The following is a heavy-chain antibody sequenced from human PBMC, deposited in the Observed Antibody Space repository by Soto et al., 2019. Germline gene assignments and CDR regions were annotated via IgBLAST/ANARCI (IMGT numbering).Heavy chain of an antibody. V-gene: IGHV5-10-1*01. Sequence: PGESLKISCKGSGYRFTSYWISWVRQMPGKGLEWMGRIDPSDSYTNYSPSFQGHVTISADKSISTAYLQWSSLKASDTAMYYCARRPYDSSGYPRFDYWGQGTLVTVSS. CDR3: ARRPYDSSGYPRFDY. CDR1: GYRFTSYW. J-gene: IGHJ4*02. D-gene: IGHD3-22*01. CDR2: IDPSDSYT.